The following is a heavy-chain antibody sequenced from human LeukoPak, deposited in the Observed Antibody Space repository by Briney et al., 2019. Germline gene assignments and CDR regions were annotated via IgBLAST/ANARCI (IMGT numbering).Heavy chain of an antibody. J-gene: IGHJ4*02. CDR3: VRLRRNSDSSGYYYYYDY. D-gene: IGHD3-22*01. V-gene: IGHV3-21*01. Sequence: GGSLTLSCAASQFTFSSYSMNWVRQAPGKGPEWVSSINRGATHIYYADSLRGRFIISRDDAKNSLYLQMNSLRAEDTAVYYCVRLRRNSDSSGYYYYYDYWGQGTLVTVSS. CDR2: INRGATHI. CDR1: QFTFSSYS.